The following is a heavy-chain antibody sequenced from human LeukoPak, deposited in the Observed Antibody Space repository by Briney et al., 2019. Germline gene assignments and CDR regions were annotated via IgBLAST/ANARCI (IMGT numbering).Heavy chain of an antibody. CDR2: ISYDGSNK. CDR3: ARASTTVGVSINY. J-gene: IGHJ4*02. D-gene: IGHD3-10*01. Sequence: GGSLRLSCAASGFIFSNYAMHWVRQAPGKGLEWVAVISYDGSNKYYADSVKGRFTISRDNAKNSLYLQMNSLRAEDTAVYYCARASTTVGVSINYWGQGTLVTVSS. CDR1: GFIFSNYA. V-gene: IGHV3-30*04.